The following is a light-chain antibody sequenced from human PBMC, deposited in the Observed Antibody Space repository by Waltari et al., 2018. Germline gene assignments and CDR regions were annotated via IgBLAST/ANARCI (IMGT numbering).Light chain of an antibody. V-gene: IGLV3-21*02. J-gene: IGLJ2*01. CDR3: QVWESRSDVV. CDR2: DDS. Sequence: SYVLTQPPSVSVAPGQPARVTCGGNIIGSKSVQWYQQKSGQAPVLVVSDDSDRPSGSPERFSGSNSGHTATLTISGVEAGDEADYYCQVWESRSDVVFGGGTKLTVL. CDR1: IIGSKS.